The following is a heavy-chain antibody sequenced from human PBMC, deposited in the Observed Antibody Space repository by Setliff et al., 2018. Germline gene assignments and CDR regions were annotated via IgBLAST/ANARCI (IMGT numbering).Heavy chain of an antibody. CDR1: GYTLTNYY. V-gene: IGHV1-46*01. CDR3: VRAPPTVVIPPGRAFFDP. CDR2: INPSGGLT. Sequence: ASVKVSCKASGYTLTNYYMHWVRQAPGQGLEWMGIINPSGGLTRYAQKFQGRVTMTRDTSTSTANMELRSLRSDDTAVYYCVRAPPTVVIPPGRAFFDPWGQGTLVTVSS. J-gene: IGHJ5*02. D-gene: IGHD2-2*01.